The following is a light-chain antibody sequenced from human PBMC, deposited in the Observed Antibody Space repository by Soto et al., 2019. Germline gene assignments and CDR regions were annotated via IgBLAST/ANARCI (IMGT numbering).Light chain of an antibody. CDR2: EVS. V-gene: IGLV2-23*02. Sequence: QSALTQPASVSGSPGQSITFSCTGTSSDVGSSNLVSWYQQHPGKAPKLLIYEVSKRPSGVSNRFSGSKSVNTASLTISWLQAEDEADYYCCSYAGSSTHVFGTGTKLTVL. CDR3: CSYAGSSTHV. J-gene: IGLJ1*01. CDR1: SSDVGSSNL.